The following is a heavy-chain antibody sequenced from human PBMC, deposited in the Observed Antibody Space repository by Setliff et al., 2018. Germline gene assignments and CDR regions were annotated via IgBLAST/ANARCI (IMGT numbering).Heavy chain of an antibody. CDR2: IKQDGSEK. D-gene: IGHD3-10*01. CDR1: GFTFSRYW. Sequence: LRLSCAASGFTFSRYWMSWVRQAPGKGLEWVANIKQDGSEKYYVDSVKGRFTISRDNAKNSLYLQMNSLRAEDTAVYYCARDHAYGSRFYYYYYGMDVWG. CDR3: ARDHAYGSRFYYYYYGMDV. J-gene: IGHJ6*01. V-gene: IGHV3-7*01.